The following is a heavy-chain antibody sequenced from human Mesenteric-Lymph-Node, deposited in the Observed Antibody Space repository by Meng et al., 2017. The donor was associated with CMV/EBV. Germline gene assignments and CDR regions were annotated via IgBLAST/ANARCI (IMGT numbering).Heavy chain of an antibody. D-gene: IGHD3-22*01. CDR2: ISSNGGST. Sequence: GALRLSCAASGFTFSSYAMHWVRQAPGKGLEYVSAISSNGGSTYYADSVKGRFTISRDNSKNTLYLQMGSLRAEDMAVYYCARDHYYDSSGYYYTGDYYFDYWGQGTLVTVSS. V-gene: IGHV3-64*02. CDR1: GFTFSSYA. J-gene: IGHJ4*02. CDR3: ARDHYYDSSGYYYTGDYYFDY.